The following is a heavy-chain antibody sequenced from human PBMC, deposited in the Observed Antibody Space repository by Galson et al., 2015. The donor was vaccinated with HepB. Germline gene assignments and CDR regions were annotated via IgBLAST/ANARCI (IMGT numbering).Heavy chain of an antibody. CDR1: GFTFGDYA. CDR2: IRSKAYGGTT. J-gene: IGHJ4*02. V-gene: IGHV3-49*04. D-gene: IGHD3-22*01. Sequence: SLRLSCAASGFTFGDYAMSWVRQAPGKGLEWVGFIRSKAYGGTTEYAASVKGRFTISRDDSESIAYLQMDSLKTEDTAVYYCTRDRYYDSSFYYWGQGTLVTVSS. CDR3: TRDRYYDSSFYY.